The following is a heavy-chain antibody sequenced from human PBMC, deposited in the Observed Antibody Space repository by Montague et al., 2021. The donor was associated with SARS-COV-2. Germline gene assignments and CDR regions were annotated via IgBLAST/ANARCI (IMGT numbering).Heavy chain of an antibody. CDR3: ARRIDYYGIDV. V-gene: IGHV4-61*02. CDR2: IYTSGXT. J-gene: IGHJ6*02. CDR1: GGSISSGSHY. Sequence: TLSLTCTVSGGSISSGSHYWSWIRQPAGEGLEWIGRIYTSGXTXYXXSLKSRVTISVDTSKNQFSLKLSSVTAADTAVYYCARRIDYYGIDVWGQGTTVTVSS. D-gene: IGHD1-26*01.